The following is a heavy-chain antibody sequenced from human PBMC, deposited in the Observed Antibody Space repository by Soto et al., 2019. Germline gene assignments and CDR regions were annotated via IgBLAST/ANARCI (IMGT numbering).Heavy chain of an antibody. D-gene: IGHD6-13*01. Sequence: GASVKVSCKASGYTFTSYGISWVRQAPGQGLEWMGWISAYNGNTNYAQKLQGRVTMTTDTSTSTAYMELRSLRSDNTAVYYCARKGYSSSWYYFDYWGQGTLVTVSS. V-gene: IGHV1-18*01. J-gene: IGHJ4*02. CDR3: ARKGYSSSWYYFDY. CDR2: ISAYNGNT. CDR1: GYTFTSYG.